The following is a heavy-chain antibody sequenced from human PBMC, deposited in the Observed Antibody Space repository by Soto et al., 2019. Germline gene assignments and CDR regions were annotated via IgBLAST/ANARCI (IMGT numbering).Heavy chain of an antibody. CDR3: TRDGGYASDY. CDR1: GYTFTSYG. D-gene: IGHD3-16*01. V-gene: IGHV1-18*01. CDR2: ISAYNGNT. J-gene: IGHJ4*02. Sequence: QVQLVQSGAEVKKPGASVKVSCKASGYTFTSYGISWVRQAPGQGLEWMGWISAYNGNTNYAQKLKGRVPITPNPTMSTANMKLVSLRSDVTSVYFCTRDGGYASDYWGQGTLVTVSS.